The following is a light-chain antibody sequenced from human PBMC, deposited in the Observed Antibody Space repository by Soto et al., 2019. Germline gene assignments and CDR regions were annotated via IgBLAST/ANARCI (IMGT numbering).Light chain of an antibody. J-gene: IGKJ1*01. V-gene: IGKV3-15*01. CDR2: AAS. Sequence: EIVMTQSPASLSVSPGERATLSCRASQSVSSNLAWYQQKPGQAPRPLIYAASTRATGIPARFSGSGSGTEFTLTISSLQSEDFAVYYCQQSNTWPPWTFCQGTKVEIK. CDR3: QQSNTWPPWT. CDR1: QSVSSN.